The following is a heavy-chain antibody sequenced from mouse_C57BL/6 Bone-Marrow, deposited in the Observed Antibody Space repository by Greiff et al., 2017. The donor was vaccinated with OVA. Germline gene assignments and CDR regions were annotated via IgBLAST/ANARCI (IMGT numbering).Heavy chain of an antibody. CDR2: INYDGRST. V-gene: IGHV5-16*01. Sequence: EVHLVASEGGLVQPGSSMKLSCTASGFTFSDYYMAWVRQVPEKGLEWVANINYDGRSTYYLDSLKSRFIISRDNAKNILYLQMSSLKSEDTATYYCARGDYYGSSPYYFDYWGQGTTLTVSS. J-gene: IGHJ2*01. CDR3: ARGDYYGSSPYYFDY. D-gene: IGHD1-1*01. CDR1: GFTFSDYY.